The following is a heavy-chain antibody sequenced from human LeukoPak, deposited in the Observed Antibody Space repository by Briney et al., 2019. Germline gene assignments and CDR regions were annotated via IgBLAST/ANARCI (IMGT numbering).Heavy chain of an antibody. CDR1: GYTFTGYY. CDR3: ARVPVAGSYHYYYGMDV. V-gene: IGHV1-2*02. D-gene: IGHD6-19*01. CDR2: INPNSGGT. J-gene: IGHJ6*02. Sequence: ASVKVSCTASGYTFTGYYMHWVRQAPGQGLEWMGWINPNSGGTNYAQKFQGRVTMTRDTSISTAYMELSRLRSDDTAVYYCARVPVAGSYHYYYGMDVWGQGTTVTVSS.